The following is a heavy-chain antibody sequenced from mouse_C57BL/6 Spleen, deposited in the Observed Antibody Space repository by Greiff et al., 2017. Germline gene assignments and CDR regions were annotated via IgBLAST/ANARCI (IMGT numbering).Heavy chain of an antibody. CDR3: ARDKHYGSFYAMDY. J-gene: IGHJ4*01. V-gene: IGHV5-16*01. D-gene: IGHD1-1*01. CDR1: GFTFSDYY. CDR2: INYDGSST. Sequence: EVKLVESEGGLVQPGSSMKLSCTASGFTFSDYYMAWVRQVPEKGLEWVANINYDGSSTYYLDSLKSRFIISRDNAKNILYLQMSSLKSEDTATYYCARDKHYGSFYAMDYWGQGTSVTVSS.